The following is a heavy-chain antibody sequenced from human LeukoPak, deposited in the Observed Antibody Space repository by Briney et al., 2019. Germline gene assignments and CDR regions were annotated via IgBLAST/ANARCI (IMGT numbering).Heavy chain of an antibody. CDR3: AKDRSLTLPTFERSGYYYY. V-gene: IGHV3-74*01. D-gene: IGHD3-22*01. J-gene: IGHJ4*02. CDR2: INSDESST. CDR1: GFTFSRYW. Sequence: GGSLRLSCAASGFTFSRYWMHWVRQAPGKGPVWVSRINSDESSTRYADSVKGRFTISRDNAKNTLYLQMNNLRVDDTALYYCAKDRSLTLPTFERSGYYYYWGQGTLVTVSS.